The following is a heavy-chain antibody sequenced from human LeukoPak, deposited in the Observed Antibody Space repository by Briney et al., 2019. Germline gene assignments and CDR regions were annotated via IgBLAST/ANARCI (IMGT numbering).Heavy chain of an antibody. D-gene: IGHD6-19*01. J-gene: IGHJ4*02. Sequence: ASVKVSCKASGGTFISHAISWVRQAPGQGLEWLGGIIPIFGTANYAQKFQGRVTITADKSTSTAYMELSSLRSEDTAVYYCARDRGAVAGTFDYWGQGTLVTVSS. CDR3: ARDRGAVAGTFDY. CDR2: IIPIFGTA. V-gene: IGHV1-69*06. CDR1: GGTFISHA.